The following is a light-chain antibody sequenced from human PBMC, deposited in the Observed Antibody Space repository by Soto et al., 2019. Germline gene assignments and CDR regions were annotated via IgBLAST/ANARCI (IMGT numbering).Light chain of an antibody. CDR1: ESVSSVY. CDR3: QHYGGSFT. CDR2: GAS. V-gene: IGKV3-20*01. J-gene: IGKJ5*01. Sequence: EIVLTQSPGTLSLSPVERATLSCRASESVSSVYLAWYQHKPGQAPRLLIFGASSRATAIPDRFSGSGSGTDFTLTISRLEPEDFAVYYCQHYGGSFTFGQGTRLEIK.